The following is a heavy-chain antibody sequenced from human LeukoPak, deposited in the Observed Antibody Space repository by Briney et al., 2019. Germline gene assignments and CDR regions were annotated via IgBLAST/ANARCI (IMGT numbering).Heavy chain of an antibody. Sequence: SETLSLTCAVYGGSFSGYYWSWIRQPPGKGLEWIGEINHSGSTNYNPSLKSRVTISVDTSKNQFSLKLSSVTAADTAVYYCARGNHYAFDIWGQGTMVPVSS. CDR2: INHSGST. CDR3: ARGNHYAFDI. CDR1: GGSFSGYY. J-gene: IGHJ3*02. V-gene: IGHV4-34*01.